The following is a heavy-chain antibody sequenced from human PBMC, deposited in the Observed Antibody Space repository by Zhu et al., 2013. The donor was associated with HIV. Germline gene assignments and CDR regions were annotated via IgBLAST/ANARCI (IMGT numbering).Heavy chain of an antibody. CDR3: ARDVSGDHGSGIGH. Sequence: QVQLVHSGAELKKPGSSVRVSCAASGGIFNNHVVNWVRQAPGQGLEWMGGIGPIFGDTNYAQKFQGRVAMTTDTSTRTVYMEVRSLTFDDTAIYYCARDVSGDHGSGIGHWGQGTLVTVSS. V-gene: IGHV1-69*05. CDR1: GGIFNNHV. CDR2: IGPIFGDT. D-gene: IGHD3-10*01. J-gene: IGHJ4*02.